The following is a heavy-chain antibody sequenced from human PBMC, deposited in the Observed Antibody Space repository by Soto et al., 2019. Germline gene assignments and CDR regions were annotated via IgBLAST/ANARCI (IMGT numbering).Heavy chain of an antibody. V-gene: IGHV3-23*01. CDR2: VSGSGGST. D-gene: IGHD1-26*01. CDR3: AKARGAPGGKYYIDY. CDR1: GFTFSSYA. Sequence: EVQLLESGGGLVQPGGSLRLSCAASGFTFSSYAMSWVRQAPGKGLEWVSAVSGSGGSTYYADSVKGRFTISRDNSKNTLYLQMNSLRAEDTAVYYCAKARGAPGGKYYIDYWGQGTLVTV. J-gene: IGHJ4*02.